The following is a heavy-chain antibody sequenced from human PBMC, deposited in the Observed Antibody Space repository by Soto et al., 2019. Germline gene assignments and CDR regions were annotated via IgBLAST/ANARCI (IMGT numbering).Heavy chain of an antibody. V-gene: IGHV3-30-3*01. CDR2: ISYDGSNK. D-gene: IGHD1-1*01. J-gene: IGHJ6*02. CDR1: GFTFSSYA. Sequence: PGGSLRLSCAASGFTFSSYAMHWVRQAPGKGLEWVAVISYDGSNKYYADSVKGRFTISRDNSKNTLYLQMNSLRAEDTAVYYCARGGAVPYNWNDVGPDYYYYYYGMDVWGQGTTVTVSS. CDR3: ARGGAVPYNWNDVGPDYYYYYYGMDV.